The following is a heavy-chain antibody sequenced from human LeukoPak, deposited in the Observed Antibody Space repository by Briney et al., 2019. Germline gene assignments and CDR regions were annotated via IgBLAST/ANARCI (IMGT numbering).Heavy chain of an antibody. CDR1: GSSISSYY. CDR3: ARAWVVAANHYFDY. D-gene: IGHD2-15*01. V-gene: IGHV4-59*01. CDR2: IYYSGST. Sequence: SETLSLTCTVSGSSISSYYWSWIRQPPGKGLEWIGYIYYSGSTNYNPSLKSRVTISVDTSKNQFSLKLSSVTAADTAVYYCARAWVVAANHYFDYWGQGTLVTVSS. J-gene: IGHJ4*02.